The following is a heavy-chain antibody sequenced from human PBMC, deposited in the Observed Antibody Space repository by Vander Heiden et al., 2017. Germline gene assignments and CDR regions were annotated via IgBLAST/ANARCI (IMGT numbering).Heavy chain of an antibody. V-gene: IGHV4-59*01. Sequence: QVQLQESGAGLVKPSETLSLTCTVPGGSISSYYWSWIRQPPGKGLEWIGYIYYSGSTNYNPSLKSRVTISVDTSKNQFSLKLSSVTAADTAVYYCARGYVVPAAIYTYGMDVWGQGTTVTVSS. CDR3: ARGYVVPAAIYTYGMDV. CDR1: GGSISSYY. D-gene: IGHD2-2*01. J-gene: IGHJ6*02. CDR2: IYYSGST.